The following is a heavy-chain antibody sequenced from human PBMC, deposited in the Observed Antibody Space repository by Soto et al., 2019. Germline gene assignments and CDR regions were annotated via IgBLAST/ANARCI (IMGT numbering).Heavy chain of an antibody. Sequence: GSLRLSCSASGFTFSSFALSWVRQAPGMGLEWVSAISGSGDGTDYADSVKGRFTISRDNSKNTLYLQMNSLRAEDTAVYYCAGPGYSSQDYWGQGALVTVS. J-gene: IGHJ4*02. V-gene: IGHV3-23*01. D-gene: IGHD5-18*01. CDR1: GFTFSSFA. CDR2: ISGSGDGT. CDR3: AGPGYSSQDY.